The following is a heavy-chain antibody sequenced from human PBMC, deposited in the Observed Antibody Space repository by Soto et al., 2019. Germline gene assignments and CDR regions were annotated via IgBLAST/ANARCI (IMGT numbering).Heavy chain of an antibody. D-gene: IGHD3-10*01. Sequence: ASVKVSCKASGYTFTSYAMHWVRQAPGQRLEWMGWINAGNGNTKYSQKVQGRVTLPTDTSASTAYMELSSLRSEDTAVYYCASVETHSYGSGSYYYYGMDVWGQGTTVTVSS. V-gene: IGHV1-3*01. CDR1: GYTFTSYA. CDR2: INAGNGNT. CDR3: ASVETHSYGSGSYYYYGMDV. J-gene: IGHJ6*02.